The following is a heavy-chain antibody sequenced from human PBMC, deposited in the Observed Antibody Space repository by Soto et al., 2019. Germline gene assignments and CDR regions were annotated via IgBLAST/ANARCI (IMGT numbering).Heavy chain of an antibody. Sequence: PGESLKISCKGSGYSFSRHWIGWVRQMPGKGLDWMGIIYPGDSDTRYSPSFLGQVTISADKSINTAYLQWSSLKASDTAMYYCARQGNGAEGFDFWGQGALVTVSS. J-gene: IGHJ4*02. CDR3: ARQGNGAEGFDF. V-gene: IGHV5-51*01. D-gene: IGHD4-17*01. CDR2: IYPGDSDT. CDR1: GYSFSRHW.